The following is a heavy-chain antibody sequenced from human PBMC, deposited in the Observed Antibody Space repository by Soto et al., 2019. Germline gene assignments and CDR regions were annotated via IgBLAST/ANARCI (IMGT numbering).Heavy chain of an antibody. V-gene: IGHV3-21*01. CDR1: GFIFSSYS. CDR3: ARDRDGVNPVVY. J-gene: IGHJ4*02. CDR2: ISSSGSHA. D-gene: IGHD3-16*01. Sequence: EVQLVESGGGLVKPGGSLRLSCAASGFIFSSYSMNWVRQAPGKGLEWVSCISSSGSHAYYADSVKGRFTISRDNATESLYQQMISLRAEVTAVYYCARDRDGVNPVVYWCQGTLVTVSS.